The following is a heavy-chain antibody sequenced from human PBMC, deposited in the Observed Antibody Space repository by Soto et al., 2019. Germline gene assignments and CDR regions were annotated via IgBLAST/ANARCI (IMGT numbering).Heavy chain of an antibody. CDR2: IDPSGGGT. V-gene: IGHV1-46*01. CDR1: GYTFTSYY. Sequence: QVQLVQSGAEVKKPGASVKVSCKASGYTFTSYYMHWVRQAPGQGLEWMGIIDPSGGGTSYAQKFXRRPPMTRDTAXXXVXXERSSRRSEDTAVYYCARDRVDCSGGNCWRSVEDTWGQGTLVTVSS. D-gene: IGHD2-15*01. J-gene: IGHJ5*02. CDR3: ARDRVDCSGGNCWRSVEDT.